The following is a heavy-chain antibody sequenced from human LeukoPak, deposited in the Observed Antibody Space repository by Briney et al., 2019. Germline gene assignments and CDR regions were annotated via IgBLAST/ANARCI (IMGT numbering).Heavy chain of an antibody. Sequence: GRSLRLSCAASGFTFSSYAMHWVRQAPGKGLEWVAVISYDGSNKYYADSVKGRFTISRDNSKNTLYLQMNSLRAEDTAVYYCARDQVLYYYDSSGGAFDIWGQGTMVTVSS. J-gene: IGHJ3*02. CDR3: ARDQVLYYYDSSGGAFDI. CDR2: ISYDGSNK. V-gene: IGHV3-30*04. CDR1: GFTFSSYA. D-gene: IGHD3-22*01.